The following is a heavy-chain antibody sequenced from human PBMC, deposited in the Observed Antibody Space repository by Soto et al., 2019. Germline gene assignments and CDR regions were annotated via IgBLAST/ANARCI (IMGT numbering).Heavy chain of an antibody. J-gene: IGHJ4*02. Sequence: EVQLLESGGGLVQPGGSLRLSCAASGFTFSSYAMSWVRQAPGKGLEWVSAISGSGGSTYHADSVKGRFTISRDNSKNTLYLQINSLRAEDTAVYYCAKGVSVVVPAADDWGQGTLVTVSS. CDR2: ISGSGGST. CDR3: AKGVSVVVPAADD. D-gene: IGHD2-2*01. V-gene: IGHV3-23*01. CDR1: GFTFSSYA.